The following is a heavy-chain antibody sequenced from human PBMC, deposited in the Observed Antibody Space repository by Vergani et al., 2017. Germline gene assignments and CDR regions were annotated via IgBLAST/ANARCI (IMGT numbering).Heavy chain of an antibody. CDR2: IWSKPYGGTT. Sequence: EVHLVESGGGLVQPGRSLRLSCSGSGFTLGDYAMTWVRQAPGKGLEWVAFIWSKPYGGTTEYAASVKGRFTISRDDSKSIAYLQMSSLKAEDTAVYYCAKDTTLNYGGWFDPWGQGTLVTVSS. D-gene: IGHD4-23*01. CDR1: GFTLGDYA. V-gene: IGHV3-49*04. J-gene: IGHJ5*02. CDR3: AKDTTLNYGGWFDP.